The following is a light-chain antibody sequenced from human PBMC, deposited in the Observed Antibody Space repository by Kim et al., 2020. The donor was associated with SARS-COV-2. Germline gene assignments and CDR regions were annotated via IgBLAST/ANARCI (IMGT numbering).Light chain of an antibody. V-gene: IGLV2-14*03. CDR2: DVT. Sequence: QSALTQPGSVSGSPGQSITISCTGTSSDVGAHDYVAWYQQHPNIAPQLLIYDVTKRPSGVSTRFSGSKSGNTASLTISGLQAEDEADYYCCSYTTSTTWVFRRRDPADRP. CDR3: CSYTTSTTWV. J-gene: IGLJ3*02. CDR1: SSDVGAHDY.